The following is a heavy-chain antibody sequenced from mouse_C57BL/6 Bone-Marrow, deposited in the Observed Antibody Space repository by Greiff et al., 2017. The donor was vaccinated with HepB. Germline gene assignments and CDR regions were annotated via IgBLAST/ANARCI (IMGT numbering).Heavy chain of an antibody. V-gene: IGHV1-82*01. D-gene: IGHD1-2*01. CDR2: IYPGDGDT. CDR1: GYAFCSSW. CDR3: ARLLRRGYFDV. Sequence: VQLQQSGPELVKPGASVKISCKASGYAFCSSWMNWVKQRPGKGLEWIGRIYPGDGDTNYNGKFKGKATLTADKSSSTAYMQLSSLTSEDSAVYFCARLLRRGYFDVWGTGTTVTVSS. J-gene: IGHJ1*03.